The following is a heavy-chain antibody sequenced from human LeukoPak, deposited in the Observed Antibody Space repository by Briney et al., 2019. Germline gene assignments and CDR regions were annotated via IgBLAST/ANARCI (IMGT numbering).Heavy chain of an antibody. D-gene: IGHD2-15*01. CDR2: IYYSGST. CDR1: GGSISSGDYY. Sequence: PSQTLSLTCTVSGGSISSGDYYWSWIRQPPGKGLEWIGYIYYSGSTYCNPSLKSRVTISVDTSKNQFSLKLSSVTAADTAVYYCARLASGYCSGGSCYGNWFDPWGQGTLVTVSS. J-gene: IGHJ5*02. V-gene: IGHV4-30-4*01. CDR3: ARLASGYCSGGSCYGNWFDP.